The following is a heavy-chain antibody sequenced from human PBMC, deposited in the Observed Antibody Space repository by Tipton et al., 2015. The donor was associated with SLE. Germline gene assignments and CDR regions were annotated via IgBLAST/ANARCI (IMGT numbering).Heavy chain of an antibody. V-gene: IGHV4-4*09. CDR3: AREGWELLGDAFDV. Sequence: TLSLTCTVSGGSISSYYWSWIRQPPGKGLEWIGYIYTSGSTNYNPSLKSRVTISVDTSKNQFSLKLSSVTAADTAVYYCAREGWELLGDAFDVWGQGTMVTVSS. CDR2: IYTSGST. J-gene: IGHJ3*01. D-gene: IGHD1-26*01. CDR1: GGSISSYY.